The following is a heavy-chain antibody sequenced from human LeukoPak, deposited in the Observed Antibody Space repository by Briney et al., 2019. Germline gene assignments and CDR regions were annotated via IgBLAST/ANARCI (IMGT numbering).Heavy chain of an antibody. CDR1: GYSISSGYY. V-gene: IGHV4-38-2*02. CDR3: ARPHRDYYDSSGYYGERFDY. D-gene: IGHD3-22*01. Sequence: PSETLSLTCTVSGYSISSGYYWGWIRPPPGKGLEWIGSIYHSGSTYYNPSLKSRVTISVDTSKNQFSLKLSSVTAADTAVYYCARPHRDYYDSSGYYGERFDYWGQGTLVTVSS. J-gene: IGHJ4*02. CDR2: IYHSGST.